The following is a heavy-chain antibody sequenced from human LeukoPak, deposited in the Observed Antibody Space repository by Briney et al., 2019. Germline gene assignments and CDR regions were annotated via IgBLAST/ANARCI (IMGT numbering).Heavy chain of an antibody. V-gene: IGHV4-34*01. CDR1: GGSFSGYY. CDR2: INHSGST. J-gene: IGHJ5*02. Sequence: PSETLSLTCAVYGGSFSGYYWSWIRQPPGKGLEWIGEINHSGSTNYNPSLKSRVTISVDTSKNQFSLKLNSVTAADTAVYYCARHISAYSSFDPWGQGTPVTVSS. CDR3: ARHISAYSSFDP. D-gene: IGHD3-22*01.